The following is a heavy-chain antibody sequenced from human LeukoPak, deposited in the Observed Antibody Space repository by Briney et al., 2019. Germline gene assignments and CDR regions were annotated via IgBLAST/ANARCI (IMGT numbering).Heavy chain of an antibody. D-gene: IGHD4/OR15-4a*01. V-gene: IGHV3-23*01. Sequence: GGSLRLSCAASGFAFSSYAMSWVRQAPGKGLEWVSAISGSGGSTYYADSVKGRFTISRDNSKNTLYLQMNSLRAEDTAVYYCAKGLRGAKSLYFDLWGRGTLVTVSS. J-gene: IGHJ2*01. CDR2: ISGSGGST. CDR3: AKGLRGAKSLYFDL. CDR1: GFAFSSYA.